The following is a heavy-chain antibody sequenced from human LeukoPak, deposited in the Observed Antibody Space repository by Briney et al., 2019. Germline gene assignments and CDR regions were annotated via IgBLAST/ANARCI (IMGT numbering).Heavy chain of an antibody. CDR2: FDPEDGET. V-gene: IGHV1-24*01. D-gene: IGHD5-18*01. CDR1: GYTLTELS. Sequence: ASVKVSCKVSGYTLTELSMHWVRQAPGKGLEWMGGFDPEDGETIYAQKFQGRVTMTEDTSTDTAYMELSSLRSEDTAVYYCASLGPTRIQLWFHTPYYFDYWGQGTLITVSS. CDR3: ASLGPTRIQLWFHTPYYFDY. J-gene: IGHJ4*02.